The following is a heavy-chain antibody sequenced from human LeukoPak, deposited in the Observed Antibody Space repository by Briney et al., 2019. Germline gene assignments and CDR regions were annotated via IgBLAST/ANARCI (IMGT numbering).Heavy chain of an antibody. CDR2: INSDGSST. Sequence: GGSLRLSCAASGFTFSSYWMHWVRQAPGKGLVWVSRINSDGSSTSYADSVKGRFTISRDNAKNTLYLQMNSLRAEDTAVYYCARDVGTDYYDSSGYPDYWGQGTLVTVSP. J-gene: IGHJ4*02. D-gene: IGHD3-22*01. CDR1: GFTFSSYW. CDR3: ARDVGTDYYDSSGYPDY. V-gene: IGHV3-74*01.